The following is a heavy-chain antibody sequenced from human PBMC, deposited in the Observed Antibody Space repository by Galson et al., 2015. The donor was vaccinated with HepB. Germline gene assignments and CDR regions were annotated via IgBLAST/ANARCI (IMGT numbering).Heavy chain of an antibody. CDR2: ISDSVINT. Sequence: SLRLSCAASGFTFNSYAMSWVRQAPGKGLERVSVISDSVINTYSADSVKGRFTISRDNSKNTLYLQMDSLRAEDTAVYYCARERTFDYWGQGTLVTVSS. J-gene: IGHJ4*02. V-gene: IGHV3-23*01. CDR3: ARERTFDY. CDR1: GFTFNSYA. D-gene: IGHD3/OR15-3a*01.